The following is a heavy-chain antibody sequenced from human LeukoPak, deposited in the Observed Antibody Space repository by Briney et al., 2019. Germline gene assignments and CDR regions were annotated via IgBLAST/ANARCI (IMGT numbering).Heavy chain of an antibody. V-gene: IGHV3-23*01. CDR2: ISGSGGST. CDR3: ARGSRAIVATKFARGRYMDV. CDR1: GYSISSGYY. D-gene: IGHD5-12*01. J-gene: IGHJ6*03. Sequence: PSETLSLTCTVSGYSISSGYYWGWIRQPPGKGLEWVSAISGSGGSTYYADSVKGRFTISRDNSKNTLYLQMNSLRTEDTAVYYCARGSRAIVATKFARGRYMDVWGKGTTVTVSS.